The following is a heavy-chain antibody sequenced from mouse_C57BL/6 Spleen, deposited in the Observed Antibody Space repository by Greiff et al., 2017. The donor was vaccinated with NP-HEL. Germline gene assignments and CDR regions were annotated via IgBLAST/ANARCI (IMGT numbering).Heavy chain of an antibody. D-gene: IGHD2-3*01. CDR3: ARGVYDGYYWYFDV. J-gene: IGHJ1*03. CDR1: GYTFTDYN. Sequence: VQLKESGPELVKPGASVKIPCKASGYTFTDYNMDWVKQSHGKSLEWIGDINPNNGGTIYNQKFKGKATLTVDKSSSTAYMELRSLTSEDTAVYYCARGVYDGYYWYFDVWGTGTTVTVSS. CDR2: INPNNGGT. V-gene: IGHV1-18*01.